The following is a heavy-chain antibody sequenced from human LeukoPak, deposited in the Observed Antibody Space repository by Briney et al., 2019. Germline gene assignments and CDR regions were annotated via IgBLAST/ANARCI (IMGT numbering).Heavy chain of an antibody. V-gene: IGHV3-21*05. CDR3: ARDTLQPGLIDS. CDR1: GFTFSLYA. CDR2: INDDSSDI. J-gene: IGHJ4*02. Sequence: SGGSLRLSCAASGFTFSLYAMNWVRQAPGKGLEWVSYINDDSSDIHYAGSVRGRFTISRDDARKTLYLQLSSLSVEDTAVYYCARDTLQPGLIDSWGQGTLVTVSS. D-gene: IGHD2-15*01.